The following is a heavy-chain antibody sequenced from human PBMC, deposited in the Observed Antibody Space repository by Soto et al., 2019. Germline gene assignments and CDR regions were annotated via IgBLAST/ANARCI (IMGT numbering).Heavy chain of an antibody. CDR3: ARGKEWELLGGFDY. V-gene: IGHV1-69*01. D-gene: IGHD1-26*01. CDR2: IIPIFGTA. CDR1: VGTFSSYA. Sequence: QVQLVQSGAEVKKPGSSVKVSCKASVGTFSSYAISWVRQAPGQGLEWMGGIIPIFGTANYAQKFQGRVTITADESTSTAYLELSSLRSEDTAVYYCARGKEWELLGGFDYWGQGTLVTVSS. J-gene: IGHJ4*02.